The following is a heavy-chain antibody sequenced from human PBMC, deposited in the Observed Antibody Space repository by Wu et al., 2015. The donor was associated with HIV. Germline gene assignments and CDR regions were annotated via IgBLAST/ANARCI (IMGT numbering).Heavy chain of an antibody. D-gene: IGHD2-2*01. V-gene: IGHV1-2*02. Sequence: QVQLVQSGAEVKKPGASVKVSCKASGYTFTGYYMHWVRQAPEQGLEWMGWINPNSGGTNYAQKFQGRVTMTRDTSSSTAYMELSRLRSDDTAVYYCARDLGLGYCSSTSCYFYYYYYMDVWGKGTTVTVSS. J-gene: IGHJ6*03. CDR2: INPNSGGT. CDR1: GYTFTGYY. CDR3: ARDLGLGYCSSTSCYFYYYYYMDV.